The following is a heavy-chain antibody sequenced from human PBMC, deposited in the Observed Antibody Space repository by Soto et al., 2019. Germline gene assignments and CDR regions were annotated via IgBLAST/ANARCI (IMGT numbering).Heavy chain of an antibody. J-gene: IGHJ5*02. D-gene: IGHD3-10*01. Sequence: QVQVVQSGAEVRKPGASVKVSCEASGYTFTSYAMHWVRQAPGQRLEWMGWINAGNGNTKYSQKFQGRVTITRDTSASPAYMELSSLRSEDTAVYYCASDRGNYGSGSYYCAWLDPWGQGTLVTVSS. CDR1: GYTFTSYA. CDR3: ASDRGNYGSGSYYCAWLDP. V-gene: IGHV1-3*01. CDR2: INAGNGNT.